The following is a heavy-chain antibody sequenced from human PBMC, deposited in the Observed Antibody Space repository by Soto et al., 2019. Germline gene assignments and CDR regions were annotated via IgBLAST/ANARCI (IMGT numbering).Heavy chain of an antibody. J-gene: IGHJ4*02. CDR1: GFTFRNYV. V-gene: IGHV3-30*18. CDR2: ISSDGSNK. CDR3: TKDRATHRNY. D-gene: IGHD5-12*01. Sequence: QVQLVESGGGVVQPGRSLRLSCAASGFTFRNYVMHWVRQAPGKGLEWVAVISSDGSNKYYADSVKGRFTISRDNSKNTLYLHMNSLRIEDTAVYYCTKDRATHRNYWGQGTLVTVSS.